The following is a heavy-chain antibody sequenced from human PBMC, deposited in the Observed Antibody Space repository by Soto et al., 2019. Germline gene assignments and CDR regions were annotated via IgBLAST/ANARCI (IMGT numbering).Heavy chain of an antibody. V-gene: IGHV4-59*01. CDR1: GGSISSYY. Sequence: KTSETLSLTCTVSGGSISSYYCSWIRQPPWKGLEWIGYIYYSGRTNYNPSLKSRVTISVDTSKNQFSLKLNSVTAADTAVYYCARGYSSLDYCGQRNLFTLCS. CDR2: IYYSGRT. D-gene: IGHD6-19*01. CDR3: ARGYSSLDY. J-gene: IGHJ4*02.